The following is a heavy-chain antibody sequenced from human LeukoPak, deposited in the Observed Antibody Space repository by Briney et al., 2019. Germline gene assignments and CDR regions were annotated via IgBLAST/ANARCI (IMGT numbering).Heavy chain of an antibody. CDR2: INHSGST. CDR1: GGSFSGYY. Sequence: TSETLSLTCAVYGGSFSGYYWSWIRQPPGKGLEWIGEINHSGSTNYNPSLKSRVTISVDTSKNQFSLKLSSVTAADTAVYYCARDSSWDYWGQGTLVTVSS. D-gene: IGHD6-13*01. V-gene: IGHV4-34*01. CDR3: ARDSSWDY. J-gene: IGHJ4*02.